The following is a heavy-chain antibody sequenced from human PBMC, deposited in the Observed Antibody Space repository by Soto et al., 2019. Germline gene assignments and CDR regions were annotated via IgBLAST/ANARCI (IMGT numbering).Heavy chain of an antibody. Sequence: LILSCAASGFTFSSYSMNWVRQAPGKGLEWVSSISSSSSYIYYADSVKGRFTISRDNAKNSLYLQMNSLRAEDTAVYYCAREYYDSSGYYPDAFDIWGQGTMVTV. V-gene: IGHV3-21*01. CDR1: GFTFSSYS. J-gene: IGHJ3*02. CDR2: ISSSSSYI. D-gene: IGHD3-22*01. CDR3: AREYYDSSGYYPDAFDI.